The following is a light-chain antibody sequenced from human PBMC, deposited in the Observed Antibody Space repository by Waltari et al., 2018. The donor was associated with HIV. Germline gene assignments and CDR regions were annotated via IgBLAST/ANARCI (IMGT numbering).Light chain of an antibody. CDR1: QSISSY. V-gene: IGKV1-39*01. J-gene: IGKJ2*01. CDR3: QQSYSTPPYT. CDR2: AAS. Sequence: DIQMTQSPSSLSASVGDRVNIPCRASQSISSYLNLYQQKPGKAPKLLIYAASSLQSGVPSRFTGSGSGTDFTLTISSLQPEDFATYYCQQSYSTPPYTFGQGTKLEIK.